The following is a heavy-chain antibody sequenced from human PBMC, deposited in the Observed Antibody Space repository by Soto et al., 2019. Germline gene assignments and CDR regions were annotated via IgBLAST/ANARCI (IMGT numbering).Heavy chain of an antibody. V-gene: IGHV4-34*01. CDR2: INHSGST. D-gene: IGHD3-10*01. Sequence: SETLSLSCAVYGGSFSGYYWSWIRQPPGKGLEWIGEINHSGSTNYNPSLKSRVTISVDTSKNQFSLKLSSVTAADTAVYYCARSGSGRGGWFDPWGQGTLVTVSS. CDR1: GGSFSGYY. CDR3: ARSGSGRGGWFDP. J-gene: IGHJ5*02.